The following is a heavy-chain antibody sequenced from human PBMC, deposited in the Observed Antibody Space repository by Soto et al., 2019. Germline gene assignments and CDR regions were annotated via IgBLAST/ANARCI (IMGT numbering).Heavy chain of an antibody. J-gene: IGHJ4*02. V-gene: IGHV3-23*01. CDR3: AKRRYYDFWSGSRSGYFDY. CDR1: GFTFSSYA. Sequence: QSGGSLRLSCAASGFTFSSYAMSWVRQAPGKGLEWVSAISGSGGSTYYADSVKGRFTISRDNSKNTLYLQMNSLRAEDTAVYYCAKRRYYDFWSGSRSGYFDYWGQGTLVTVSS. D-gene: IGHD3-3*01. CDR2: ISGSGGST.